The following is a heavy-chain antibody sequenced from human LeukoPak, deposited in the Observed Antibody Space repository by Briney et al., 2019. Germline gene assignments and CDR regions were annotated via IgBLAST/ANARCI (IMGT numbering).Heavy chain of an antibody. J-gene: IGHJ1*01. CDR3: ARARRGIAAGPRDAEYFQH. Sequence: PSETLSLTCTVSGGSISSTIYYWGWIRQPPGKGLEYIGSIYYSGSTYYNPSLKSRVTISVDTSKNQFSLKLSSVTAADTAVYYCARARRGIAAGPRDAEYFQHWGQGTLVTVSS. CDR2: IYYSGST. D-gene: IGHD6-13*01. CDR1: GGSISSTIYY. V-gene: IGHV4-39*07.